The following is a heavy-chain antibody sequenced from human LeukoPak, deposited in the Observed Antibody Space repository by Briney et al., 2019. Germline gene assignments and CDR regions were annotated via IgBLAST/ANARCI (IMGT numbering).Heavy chain of an antibody. D-gene: IGHD3-10*01. V-gene: IGHV3-23*01. CDR2: IDGNAGST. Sequence: GGSLRLSCAASGFTFSHYAISWVRQAPGKGLEWASSIDGNAGSTYHADSVKGRFTVSRDNSENTLYLQMNSLRPEDTAMYYCAKDLGSYYYGPGSYLFDHWGQGILVTVSS. CDR1: GFTFSHYA. J-gene: IGHJ4*02. CDR3: AKDLGSYYYGPGSYLFDH.